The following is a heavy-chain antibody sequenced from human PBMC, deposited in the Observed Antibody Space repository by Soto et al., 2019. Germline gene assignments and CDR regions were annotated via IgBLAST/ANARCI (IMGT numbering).Heavy chain of an antibody. V-gene: IGHV4-34*01. Sequence: SETLSPTCPFYGGSFSGDDWSWIRQPPGKGQEWIGEINHSGSTNYNPSLKSRVTISVDTSKYQFSLKLLSVTAADTAVYYCASTPPETVTRKLYYYMDEWGKGTMVKVFS. D-gene: IGHD4-17*01. J-gene: IGHJ6*03. CDR3: ASTPPETVTRKLYYYMDE. CDR2: INHSGST. CDR1: GGSFSGDD.